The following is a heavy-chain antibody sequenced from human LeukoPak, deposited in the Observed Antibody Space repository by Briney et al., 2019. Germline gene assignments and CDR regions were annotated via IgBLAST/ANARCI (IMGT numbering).Heavy chain of an antibody. CDR1: GGSISSYY. J-gene: IGHJ6*03. V-gene: IGHV4-59*01. CDR3: ARGVSGYCSGGSSSPLDYYYMDV. D-gene: IGHD2-15*01. Sequence: KASETLSLTCTVSGGSISSYYWSWIRQPPGKGLEWSGYIYYSGSTNYNPSLKSRVTISVDTSKNQFSLKLSSVTAADTAVYYCARGVSGYCSGGSSSPLDYYYMDVWGKGTTVTVSS. CDR2: IYYSGST.